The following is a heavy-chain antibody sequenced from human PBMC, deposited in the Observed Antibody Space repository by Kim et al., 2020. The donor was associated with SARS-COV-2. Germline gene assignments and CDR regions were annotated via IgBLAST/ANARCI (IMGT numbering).Heavy chain of an antibody. CDR3: AKRSFSRLDV. CDR2: T. Sequence: TYYADSVKGRFTISRDSSKNTVYLQMTSLRAEDTALYYCAKRSFSRLDVWGQGTTVTVSS. D-gene: IGHD6-19*01. J-gene: IGHJ6*02. V-gene: IGHV3-23*05.